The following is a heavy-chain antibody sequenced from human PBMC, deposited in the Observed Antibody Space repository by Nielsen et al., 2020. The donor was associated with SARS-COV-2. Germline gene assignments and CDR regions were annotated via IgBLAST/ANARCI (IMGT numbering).Heavy chain of an antibody. CDR3: ARGVEMSIAAAGRGINWFDP. CDR2: IWYDGSNK. V-gene: IGHV3-33*01. Sequence: GGSLRLSCAASGFTFSSYGMHWVRQAPGKGLEWVAVIWYDGSNKYYADSVKGRFTISRDNSKNTLYLQMNSLRAEDTAVYYCARGVEMSIAAAGRGINWFDPWGQGTLVTVSS. CDR1: GFTFSSYG. J-gene: IGHJ5*02. D-gene: IGHD6-13*01.